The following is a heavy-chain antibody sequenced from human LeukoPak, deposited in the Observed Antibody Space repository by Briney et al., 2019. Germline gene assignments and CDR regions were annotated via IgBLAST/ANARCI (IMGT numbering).Heavy chain of an antibody. CDR3: ARADAGIAVAPSDY. CDR2: ISAYNGNT. CDR1: GGTFSSYA. J-gene: IGHJ4*02. V-gene: IGHV1-18*01. D-gene: IGHD6-19*01. Sequence: ASVKVSCKASGGTFSSYAISWVRQAPGQGLEWMGWISAYNGNTNYAQKLQGRVTMTTDTSTSTAYMELRSLRSDDTAVYYCARADAGIAVAPSDYWGQGTLVTVSS.